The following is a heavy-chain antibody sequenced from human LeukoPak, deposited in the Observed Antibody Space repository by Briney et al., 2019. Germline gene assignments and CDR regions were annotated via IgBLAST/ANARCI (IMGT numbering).Heavy chain of an antibody. CDR2: IYYSGST. J-gene: IGHJ4*02. V-gene: IGHV4-39*01. CDR1: GGSISSSIYY. D-gene: IGHD3-3*01. CDR3: ASVPTIFGGVIMSY. Sequence: SETLSLTCTVSGGSISSSIYYWGWIRQPPGKGLEWIGSIYYSGSTYYNPSLKSRVTISVDTSKNQFSLKLSSVNAADTAVYYCASVPTIFGGVIMSYWGQGTLVTVSS.